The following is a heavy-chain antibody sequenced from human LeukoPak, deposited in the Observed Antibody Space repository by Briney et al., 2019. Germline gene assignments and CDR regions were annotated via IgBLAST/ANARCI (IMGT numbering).Heavy chain of an antibody. CDR2: ISFSGGNT. D-gene: IGHD3-16*02. Sequence: PGGSLRLSCAASGFTFSDSAMSWVRQAPGEGLEWVSLISFSGGNTYYADSVKGRFTISRDNSKDTVYLQMNSLRAEDTAIYYCARDIELSTWGLGTMVTVSS. CDR1: GFTFSDSA. J-gene: IGHJ3*01. V-gene: IGHV3-23*01. CDR3: ARDIELST.